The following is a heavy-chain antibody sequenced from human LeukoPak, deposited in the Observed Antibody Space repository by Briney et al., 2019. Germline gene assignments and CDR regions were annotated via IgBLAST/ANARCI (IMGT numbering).Heavy chain of an antibody. D-gene: IGHD2-15*01. CDR1: GDSISSYY. J-gene: IGHJ4*02. CDR2: IYPNGNT. CDR3: ARDFCSGGSCHEDY. Sequence: SETLSLTCIVSGDSISSYYWSWIRQPPGKGLEWIGYIYPNGNTDYNPSLKSRVTISVDRSKNQFSLRLSSVTSADTAVYYCARDFCSGGSCHEDYWGQGTLVTVSS. V-gene: IGHV4-59*01.